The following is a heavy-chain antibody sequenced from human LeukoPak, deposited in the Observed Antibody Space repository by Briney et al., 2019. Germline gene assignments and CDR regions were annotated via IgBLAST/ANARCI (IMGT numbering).Heavy chain of an antibody. J-gene: IGHJ5*02. CDR2: INPNSGGT. CDR1: GYTFTGYY. V-gene: IGHV1-2*02. D-gene: IGHD1-1*01. Sequence: GASVKVSCKASGYTFTGYYMHWVRQAPGQGLEWMGWINPNSGGTNYAQKFQGRVTMTRDTSISTAYMELSRLRSDDTAVYYCARAGGFSRTRATVGPWGQGTLVTVSS. CDR3: ARAGGFSRTRATVGP.